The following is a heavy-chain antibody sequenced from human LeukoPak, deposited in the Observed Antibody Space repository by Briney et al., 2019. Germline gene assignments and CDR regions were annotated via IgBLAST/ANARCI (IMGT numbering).Heavy chain of an antibody. CDR1: GGSISSTSYY. CDR3: ARAALPGVSGWFDP. CDR2: IYYSGTT. V-gene: IGHV4-39*01. D-gene: IGHD6-19*01. Sequence: PSETLSLTCTVSGGSISSTSYYWGWIRQPPGKGLEWIGSIYYSGTTYSNPSLKSRVTISVDTSKNQFSLKLSSVTAADTAVYYCARAALPGVSGWFDPWGQGTLVTVSS. J-gene: IGHJ5*02.